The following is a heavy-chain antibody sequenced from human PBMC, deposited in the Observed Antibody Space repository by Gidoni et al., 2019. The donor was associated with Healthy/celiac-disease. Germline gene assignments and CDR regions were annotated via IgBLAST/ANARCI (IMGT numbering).Heavy chain of an antibody. CDR1: GFTFSDYY. CDR2: ISSSSSYT. V-gene: IGHV3-11*05. D-gene: IGHD6-19*01. CDR3: ARAYSSGWADAFDI. J-gene: IGHJ3*02. Sequence: QVQLVESGGGLVKPGGSLRLSCAASGFTFSDYYMSWIRQAPGKGLEGVSYISSSSSYTNYADSVKGRFTISRDNAKNSLYLQMNSLRAEDTAVYYCARAYSSGWADAFDIWGQGTMVTVSS.